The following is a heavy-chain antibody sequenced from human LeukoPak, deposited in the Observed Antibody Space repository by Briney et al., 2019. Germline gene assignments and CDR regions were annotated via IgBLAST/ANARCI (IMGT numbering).Heavy chain of an antibody. D-gene: IGHD1-14*01. V-gene: IGHV4-4*07. CDR2: IYTSGST. J-gene: IGHJ5*02. CDR3: ARASPTTNKGAYGWFDP. Sequence: SETLSLTCAVSGGSISGYYWSWIRQPAGKGLEWIGRIYTSGSTNYNPSLKSRVTMSVDTSKNQFSLKLSSVTAADTAVYYCARASPTTNKGAYGWFDPWGQGTLVTVSS. CDR1: GGSISGYY.